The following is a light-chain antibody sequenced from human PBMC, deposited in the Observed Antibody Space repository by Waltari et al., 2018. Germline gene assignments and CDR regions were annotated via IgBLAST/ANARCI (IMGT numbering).Light chain of an antibody. V-gene: IGLV3-19*01. CDR2: GKN. CDR3: NSRDIRGNHLNYV. J-gene: IGLJ1*01. CDR1: SLRSYY. Sequence: SSELTQDPAVSVALGQTVRITCQGDSLRSYYGSWYQQKAGQAPVLVIYGKNNRPSGIPDRFSGSNSGNTASLTITGAQAEDEADYYCNSRDIRGNHLNYVFGTGTKVTVL.